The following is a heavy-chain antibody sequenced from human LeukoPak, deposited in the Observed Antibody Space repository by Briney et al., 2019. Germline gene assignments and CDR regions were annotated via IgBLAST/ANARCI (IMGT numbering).Heavy chain of an antibody. D-gene: IGHD3-3*01. V-gene: IGHV3-33*01. J-gene: IGHJ4*02. CDR2: IWYDGSKE. CDR3: ARVGIRFLEQYYFDY. Sequence: GRSLRLSCAASGFTFSNYGMHWVRQAPGKGLEWVAVIWYDGSKEYYVDSVKGRFTISRDNSKNTLFLQMNSLRAEDTAVYYCARVGIRFLEQYYFDYWGQGTLVTVSS. CDR1: GFTFSNYG.